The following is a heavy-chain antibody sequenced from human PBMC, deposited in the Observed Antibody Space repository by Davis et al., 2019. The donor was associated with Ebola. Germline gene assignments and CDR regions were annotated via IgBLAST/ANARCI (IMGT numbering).Heavy chain of an antibody. J-gene: IGHJ4*02. V-gene: IGHV3-23*01. CDR2: ISGRGTSI. Sequence: GGSLRLSCAASGFTFSSYWMSWVRQAPGKGLEWVSVISGRGTSIYYADAVKGRFTISRDNSKGTLFLQMNSLRAEDTAIYYCAKESASCGGDCYSLSDSWGQGTLVTVSS. D-gene: IGHD2-21*02. CDR1: GFTFSSYW. CDR3: AKESASCGGDCYSLSDS.